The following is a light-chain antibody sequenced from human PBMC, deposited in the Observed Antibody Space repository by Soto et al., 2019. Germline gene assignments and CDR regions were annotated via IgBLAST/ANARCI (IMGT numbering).Light chain of an antibody. V-gene: IGLV2-14*01. CDR2: DVS. J-gene: IGLJ1*01. CDR3: SSYTSSSTYV. Sequence: HSELAEPASVSRSPGLSITISCSGTSSDVGGYNYVSWYQQHPGKAPKLMIYDVSNRPSGVSNRFSGSKSGNTASLTISGLQAEDEADYYCSSYTSSSTYVFGTGTKVTVL. CDR1: SSDVGGYNY.